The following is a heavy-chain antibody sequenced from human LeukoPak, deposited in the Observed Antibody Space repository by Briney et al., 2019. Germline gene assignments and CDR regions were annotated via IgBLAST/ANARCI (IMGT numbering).Heavy chain of an antibody. CDR2: IRSKTYGGTT. D-gene: IGHD3-16*02. J-gene: IGHJ4*02. CDR1: GFTFGDYV. V-gene: IGHV3-49*03. Sequence: PGGSLRLSCTASGFTFGDYVMSWFRQAPGKGLEWVGFIRSKTYGGTTEYAASVKGRFTISRDDSISIAYLQMNSLKTEDTAVYYCAKDMDYVWGSYLWGQGTLVTVSS. CDR3: AKDMDYVWGSYL.